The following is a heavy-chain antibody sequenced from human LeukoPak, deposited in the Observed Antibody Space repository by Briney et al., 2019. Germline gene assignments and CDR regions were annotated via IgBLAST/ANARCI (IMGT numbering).Heavy chain of an antibody. CDR2: IIPMFGSA. J-gene: IGHJ4*02. V-gene: IGHV1-69*13. Sequence: GASVKVSCKASGGTFSGYAISWVRQAPGQGLEWMGGIIPMFGSANSAQKFQGRVTITADESTSTAYMELSSLRSEDTAVYYCARTGCSGDSCYYYFDYWGQGTLVTVSS. CDR1: GGTFSGYA. D-gene: IGHD2-15*01. CDR3: ARTGCSGDSCYYYFDY.